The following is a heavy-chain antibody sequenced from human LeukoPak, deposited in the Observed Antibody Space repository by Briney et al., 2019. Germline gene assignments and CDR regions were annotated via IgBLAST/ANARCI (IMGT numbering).Heavy chain of an antibody. CDR2: IIPILGIA. D-gene: IGHD6-6*01. J-gene: IGHJ6*03. CDR3: ARAPPSRYSSSRGNYYYYMDV. CDR1: GGTFSSYA. Sequence: GASVKVSCKASGGTFSSYAISWVRQAPGQGLEWMGRIIPILGIANYAQKFQGRVTITADESTSTAYMELSSLRSEDTAVYYCARAPPSRYSSSRGNYYYYMDVWGKGTTVTVSS. V-gene: IGHV1-69*04.